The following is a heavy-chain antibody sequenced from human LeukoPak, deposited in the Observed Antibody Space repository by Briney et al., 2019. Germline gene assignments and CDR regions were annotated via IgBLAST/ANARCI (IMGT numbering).Heavy chain of an antibody. D-gene: IGHD3-9*01. J-gene: IGHJ4*02. Sequence: GGSLRLSCAASGFTFGSNWMSWVRQAPGKGLEWVANINQDGSVRYYVDSVKGRFTISRDNTKNSLYLRMNNLRVDDTAIYYCARDPSTASPWFYFDLWGQGTLVTVSS. CDR3: ARDPSTASPWFYFDL. CDR2: INQDGSVR. CDR1: GFTFGSNW. V-gene: IGHV3-7*01.